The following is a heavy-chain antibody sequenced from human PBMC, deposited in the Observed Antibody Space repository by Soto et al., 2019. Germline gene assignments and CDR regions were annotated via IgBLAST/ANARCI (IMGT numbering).Heavy chain of an antibody. D-gene: IGHD5-18*01. CDR1: GYTLAELS. V-gene: IGHV1-24*01. CDR2: FDPEDGET. Sequence: QVQLVQSGAEVKKPEASVKVSCKVSGYTLAELSMHWVRQAPGKGLEWMGGFDPEDGETIYAQKFQGRVTMTEDTSTDTAYRELNSLRSEDTAVYYCATLPREGAMAYFDYWGQGTLVTVSS. CDR3: ATLPREGAMAYFDY. J-gene: IGHJ4*02.